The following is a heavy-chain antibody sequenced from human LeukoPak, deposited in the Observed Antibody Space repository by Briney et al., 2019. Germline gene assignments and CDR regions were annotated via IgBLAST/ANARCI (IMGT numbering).Heavy chain of an antibody. CDR2: ISGSGGST. V-gene: IGHV3-23*01. CDR3: AKDFNGDYNFDY. Sequence: QPGGSLRLSCAASGFTFSSYAMTWVRQAPGKGLEWVSAISGSGGSTYYADSVKGRFTISRDNSKNTLYLQMNSLRAEDTAVYYCAKDFNGDYNFDYWGQGTLVTVSS. CDR1: GFTFSSYA. J-gene: IGHJ4*02. D-gene: IGHD4-17*01.